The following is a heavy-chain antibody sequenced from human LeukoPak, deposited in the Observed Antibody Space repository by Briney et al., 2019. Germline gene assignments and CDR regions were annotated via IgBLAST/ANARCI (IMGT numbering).Heavy chain of an antibody. CDR3: ARAQTDSGYGRYCDY. J-gene: IGHJ4*02. CDR2: ITENGGST. Sequence: PGGSLRLSCAASGFIFGTYAMTWVRQAPGRGLEWVASITENGGSTHYADSVKGRFTISRDNAKNSLYLQMNSLRAEDTAVYYCARAQTDSGYGRYCDYWGQGTLVTVSS. D-gene: IGHD5-12*01. V-gene: IGHV3-23*01. CDR1: GFIFGTYA.